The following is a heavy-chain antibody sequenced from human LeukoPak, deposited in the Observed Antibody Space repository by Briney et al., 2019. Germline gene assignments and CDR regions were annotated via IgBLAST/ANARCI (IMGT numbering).Heavy chain of an antibody. CDR3: AREVYSSSWSYYFDY. CDR2: ISSSSSYI. CDR1: GFTFSTYS. V-gene: IGHV3-21*01. J-gene: IGHJ4*02. Sequence: GGSLRLSCAASGFTFSTYSMNWVRHAPGKGLEWVSSISSSSSYIYYADSVKGRFTISRDNAKNSLYLQMNSLRAEDTAVYYCAREVYSSSWSYYFDYWGQGTLVTVSS. D-gene: IGHD6-13*01.